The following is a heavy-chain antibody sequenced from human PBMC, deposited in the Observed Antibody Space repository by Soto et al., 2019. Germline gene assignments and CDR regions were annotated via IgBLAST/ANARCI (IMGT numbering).Heavy chain of an antibody. CDR1: GGTFSSYA. CDR3: ARDVYSSGWYENWFDP. D-gene: IGHD6-19*01. CDR2: TIPIFGTT. Sequence: SVKVSCKASGGTFSSYAISWVRQAPGQGLEWMGGTIPIFGTTNYAQKFQGRVTITADESTSTAYMELSSLRSEDTAVYYCARDVYSSGWYENWFDPWGQGTLVTVSS. V-gene: IGHV1-69*13. J-gene: IGHJ5*02.